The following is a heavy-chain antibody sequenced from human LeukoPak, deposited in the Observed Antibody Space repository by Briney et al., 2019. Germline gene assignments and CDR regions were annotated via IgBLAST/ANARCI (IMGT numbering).Heavy chain of an antibody. CDR2: ITSRSTT. Sequence: GGSLRLSCAASGFIFSHYGMNWVRQAPGKGLEWVSGITSRSTTYYADSVEGRFTISRDNSKNMVWLQINSPTAEDTATYYCAKDGNWARFEDWGQGTLVTVSS. CDR3: AKDGNWARFED. CDR1: GFIFSHYG. D-gene: IGHD7-27*01. V-gene: IGHV3-23*01. J-gene: IGHJ4*02.